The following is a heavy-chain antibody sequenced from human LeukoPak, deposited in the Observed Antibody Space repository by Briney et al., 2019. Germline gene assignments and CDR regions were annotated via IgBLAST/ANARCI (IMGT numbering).Heavy chain of an antibody. J-gene: IGHJ4*02. D-gene: IGHD6-19*01. V-gene: IGHV3-23*01. CDR3: ASGIAVSGTAY. Sequence: PGGSLRLSCVASGFTFSNYAMSWVRQAPGKGLEWVSAISGSGGSIFYANSVKGRFTISRDNSKNTLYLQMNSLRAEDTAVYYCASGIAVSGTAYWGQGTLVTVSS. CDR2: ISGSGGSI. CDR1: GFTFSNYA.